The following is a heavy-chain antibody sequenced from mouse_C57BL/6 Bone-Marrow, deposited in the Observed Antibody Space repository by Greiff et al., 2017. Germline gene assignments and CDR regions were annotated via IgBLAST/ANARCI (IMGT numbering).Heavy chain of an antibody. CDR2: IYPGSGNT. J-gene: IGHJ3*01. V-gene: IGHV1-76*01. CDR3: APHPLP. CDR1: GYTFTDYY. Sequence: VKLMESGAELVRPGASVKLSCKASGYTFTDYYINWVKQRPGQGLEWIARIYPGSGNTYYNEKFKGKATLTAEKSSSTAYMQLSSLTSEDSAVYVCAPHPLPWGQGTLVTVSA.